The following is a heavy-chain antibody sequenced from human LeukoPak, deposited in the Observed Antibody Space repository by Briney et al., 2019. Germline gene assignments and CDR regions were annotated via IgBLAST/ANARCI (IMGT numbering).Heavy chain of an antibody. J-gene: IGHJ4*02. Sequence: GESLKISCAASGFTFSSYWMSWVRQAPGKGLEWVANIKQDGSEKYYVDSVKGRFTISRDNAKNSLYLQMNSLRAEDTAVYYCAREGTGDLDYWGQGTLVTVSS. CDR3: AREGTGDLDY. CDR2: IKQDGSEK. D-gene: IGHD7-27*01. V-gene: IGHV3-7*01. CDR1: GFTFSSYW.